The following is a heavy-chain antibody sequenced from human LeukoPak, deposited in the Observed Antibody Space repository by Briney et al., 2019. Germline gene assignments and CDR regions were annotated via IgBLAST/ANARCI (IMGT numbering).Heavy chain of an antibody. CDR3: ARGYCSSTSCYDAFDI. CDR2: INPNSGGT. CDR1: GYTFTGYY. D-gene: IGHD2-2*01. Sequence: GASVKVSCKASGYTFTGYYMHWVRQAPGQGLEWMGWINPNSGGTNYAQKFQGRVSMTRDTSISTAYMELSRLRSDDMAVYYCARGYCSSTSCYDAFDIWGQGTMVTVSS. V-gene: IGHV1-2*02. J-gene: IGHJ3*02.